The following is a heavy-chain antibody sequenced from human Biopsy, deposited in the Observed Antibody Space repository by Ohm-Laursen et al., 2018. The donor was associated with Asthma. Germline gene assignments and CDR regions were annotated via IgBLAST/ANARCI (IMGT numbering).Heavy chain of an antibody. CDR3: GRDMGGFGSGWFPVEF. CDR2: INWNGGST. J-gene: IGHJ4*02. D-gene: IGHD6-19*01. Sequence: SIRLSCAASGFTFDDYGMSWVRQAPGKGLDWVSGINWNGGSTGYADSVKGRFTISRDNAKNSLYLQMNSLRAEDTALYHCGRDMGGFGSGWFPVEFWGQGTLVTVSS. V-gene: IGHV3-20*01. CDR1: GFTFDDYG.